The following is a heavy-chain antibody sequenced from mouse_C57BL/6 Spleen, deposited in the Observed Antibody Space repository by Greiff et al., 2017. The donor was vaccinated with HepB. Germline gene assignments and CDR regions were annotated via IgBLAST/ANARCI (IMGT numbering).Heavy chain of an antibody. CDR1: GFTFSDYY. J-gene: IGHJ1*03. CDR2: INYDGSST. V-gene: IGHV5-16*01. CDR3: ARGGDYYGSSYGGYFDV. D-gene: IGHD1-1*01. Sequence: EVQLVESEGGLVQPGSSMKLSCTASGFTFSDYYMAWVRQVPEKGLEWVANINYDGSSTYYLDSLKSRCIITRDNAKNILYLQMSSLKSEDTATYYCARGGDYYGSSYGGYFDVWGTGTTVTVSS.